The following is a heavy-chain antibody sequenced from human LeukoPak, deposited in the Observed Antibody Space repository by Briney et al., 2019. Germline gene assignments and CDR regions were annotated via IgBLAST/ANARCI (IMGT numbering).Heavy chain of an antibody. CDR1: GFTFSTYA. D-gene: IGHD1-26*01. CDR3: AKDTGSVSYESGGY. Sequence: GGSLRLSCAASGFTFSTYAMSSVRHPPGQGMELVSAISVSGKSTYYPDPVKGRFTISRDNSKNTVYLQMNSLRAVDTAVYYCAKDTGSVSYESGGYWGQGTLVTVSS. J-gene: IGHJ4*02. V-gene: IGHV3-23*01. CDR2: ISVSGKST.